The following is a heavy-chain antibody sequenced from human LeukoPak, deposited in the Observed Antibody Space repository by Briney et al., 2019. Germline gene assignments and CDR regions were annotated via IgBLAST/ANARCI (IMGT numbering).Heavy chain of an antibody. CDR1: GFTFRSFG. V-gene: IGHV3-33*06. Sequence: TGRSLRLSCAASGFTFRSFGMHWVRQAPGKGLEWVAVIWYDGSAEHYGDSVRGRFTISRDNSKNTLHLQMTNLRVEDTAVYYCAKESGITGIQRAIDYWGQGTLVTVSS. J-gene: IGHJ4*02. D-gene: IGHD1-20*01. CDR3: AKESGITGIQRAIDY. CDR2: IWYDGSAE.